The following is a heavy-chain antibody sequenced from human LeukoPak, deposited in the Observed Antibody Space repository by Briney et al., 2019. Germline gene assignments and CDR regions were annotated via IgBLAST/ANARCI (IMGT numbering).Heavy chain of an antibody. D-gene: IGHD6-19*01. Sequence: PGGSLRLSCVASAFTVSNYFMSWVRQAPGKGLEWVSVIYSGGSTYYADSVKGRITTSRDNSKNTMYLQMNSLRAEDAAVYYCASTYSSGHFDYWGQGTLVTVSS. J-gene: IGHJ4*02. CDR2: IYSGGST. CDR3: ASTYSSGHFDY. CDR1: AFTVSNYF. V-gene: IGHV3-66*01.